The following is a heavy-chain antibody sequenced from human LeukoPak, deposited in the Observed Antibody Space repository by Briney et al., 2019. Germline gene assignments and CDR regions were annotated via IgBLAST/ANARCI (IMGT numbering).Heavy chain of an antibody. CDR3: ARIELGLLADAFDI. CDR2: IKQDGSEK. J-gene: IGHJ3*02. CDR1: GFTFSSYW. Sequence: GGSLRLSCAASGFTFSSYWMSWVRQAPGKGLEWVANIKQDGSEKYYVDSVKGRFTISRDNAKNSLYLQMNSLRAEDTAVYYCARIELGLLADAFDIWGQGTMVTVSS. V-gene: IGHV3-7*01. D-gene: IGHD4/OR15-4a*01.